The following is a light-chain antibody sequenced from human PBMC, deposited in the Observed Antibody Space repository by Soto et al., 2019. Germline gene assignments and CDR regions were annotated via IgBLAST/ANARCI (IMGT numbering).Light chain of an antibody. CDR1: QTITYY. V-gene: IGKV1-5*01. CDR3: QQYNSYPWT. CDR2: DAS. J-gene: IGKJ1*01. Sequence: DIQITQSPSSLSSYLLDIVTITCRASQTITYYVNWYQQKPGGAPKLLIYDASSLESGVPSRFSGSGSGTEFTLTISSLQPDDFATYYCQQYNSYPWTFGQGTKVDIK.